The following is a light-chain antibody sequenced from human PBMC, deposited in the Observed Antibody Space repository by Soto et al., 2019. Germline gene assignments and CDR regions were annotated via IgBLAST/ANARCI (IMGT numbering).Light chain of an antibody. CDR3: QRYGANAPWM. Sequence: DIQVTQSPSTLSASVGDRVTINCRASQNINDWLAWYQQKSGKAPKVLIYKASSLESGVPSRFSGSGYGTDFPLTISSLQNEDFATYYCQRYGANAPWMFGQGTEVEIK. J-gene: IGKJ1*01. V-gene: IGKV1-5*03. CDR2: KAS. CDR1: QNINDW.